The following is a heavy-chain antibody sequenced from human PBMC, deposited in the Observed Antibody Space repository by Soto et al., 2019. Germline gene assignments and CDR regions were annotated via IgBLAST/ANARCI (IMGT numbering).Heavy chain of an antibody. CDR3: AKDRDFWTGSGIDY. V-gene: IGHV3-23*01. CDR1: GFIFSGYA. CDR2: LSGSGDNT. J-gene: IGHJ4*02. D-gene: IGHD3-3*01. Sequence: EVQLLESGGGLIQPGGSLRLSCAASGFIFSGYAMSWVRQAPGKGLEWVSTLSGSGDNTYYADSLKGRFTISRDTSKTTLYLQMNSLRAEDTAIYFCAKDRDFWTGSGIDYWGQGTLVTVSA.